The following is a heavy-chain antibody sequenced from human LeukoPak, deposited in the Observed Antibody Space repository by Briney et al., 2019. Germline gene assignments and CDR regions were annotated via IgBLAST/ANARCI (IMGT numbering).Heavy chain of an antibody. CDR2: ITNNGGNM. J-gene: IGHJ4*02. CDR1: GFTFSDHY. Sequence: PGGSLRLSCAASGFTFSDHYMSWIRQAPGKGLEWVSYITNNGGNMFYSESVKGRFTISRDNAKNSLYLQMNSLRAEDTAIYYCARDVIEWELRKFDYWGQGTLVTVSS. CDR3: ARDVIEWELRKFDY. D-gene: IGHD1-26*01. V-gene: IGHV3-11*04.